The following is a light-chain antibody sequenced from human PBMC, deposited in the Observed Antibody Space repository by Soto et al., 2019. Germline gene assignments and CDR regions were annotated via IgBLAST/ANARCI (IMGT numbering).Light chain of an antibody. CDR3: QSYDSSLTGFYV. J-gene: IGLJ1*01. CDR2: ANS. Sequence: QSVLTQPPSVSGAPGQRVTISCSGSSSNLGAGYDVQWYQQFPGTAPKLLIYANSARPSGVPDRFSGSKSGTSASLAITGLQAEDEADYYCQSYDSSLTGFYVFGTGTKVTVL. CDR1: SSNLGAGYD. V-gene: IGLV1-40*01.